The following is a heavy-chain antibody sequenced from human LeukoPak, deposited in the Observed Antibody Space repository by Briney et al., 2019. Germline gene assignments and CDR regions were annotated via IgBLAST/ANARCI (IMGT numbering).Heavy chain of an antibody. Sequence: ASVKVSCKASGYTFTTYYMHWVRQAPGQGLEWMGWINPNSGGTNYAQKFQGRVTMTRDTSITTAYMELSRLRSDDTAVYYCARVAVVVVPAADYGGQGTLVTVSS. D-gene: IGHD2-2*01. CDR1: GYTFTTYY. CDR2: INPNSGGT. CDR3: ARVAVVVVPAADY. V-gene: IGHV1-2*02. J-gene: IGHJ4*02.